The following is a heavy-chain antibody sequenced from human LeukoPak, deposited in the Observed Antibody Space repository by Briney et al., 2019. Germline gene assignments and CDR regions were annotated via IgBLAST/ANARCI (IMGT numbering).Heavy chain of an antibody. CDR3: ARGDWNYPFDY. Sequence: TLSLTCAVSGGSISSGGYSWSWIRQPPGKGLEWIGYIYHSGSTYYNPSLKSRVTISVDRSKNQFSLKLSSVTAADTAVYYCARGDWNYPFDYWGQGTLVTVSS. CDR1: GGSISSGGYS. D-gene: IGHD1-7*01. V-gene: IGHV4-30-2*01. CDR2: IYHSGST. J-gene: IGHJ4*02.